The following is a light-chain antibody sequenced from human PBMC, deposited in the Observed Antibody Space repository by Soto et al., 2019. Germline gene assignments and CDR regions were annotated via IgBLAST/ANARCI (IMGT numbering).Light chain of an antibody. J-gene: IGKJ3*01. Sequence: EIVMTQSPTTLSVSPGESVTLSCRASQSVGSDLAWYQQIPGQAPRLLIYDASNRATGIPARFSGSGSGTDFTLTISSLEPEDFAVYYCQQRSNIFGPGTKVDIK. V-gene: IGKV3-11*01. CDR1: QSVGSD. CDR2: DAS. CDR3: QQRSNI.